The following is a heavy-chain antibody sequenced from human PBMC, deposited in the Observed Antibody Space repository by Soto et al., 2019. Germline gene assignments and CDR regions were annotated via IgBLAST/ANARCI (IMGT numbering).Heavy chain of an antibody. V-gene: IGHV4-4*08. Sequence: PSETPSLTCTVSVDSMNRYYWNWIRQSPGKGLEWIGYIYNTGSTNYSPSFKSRVTMSVDMSKKEFSLKLSSVTAADTAVYYCASSRINDRVRGIFDYWGLGNLVTVSS. D-gene: IGHD2-8*01. CDR1: VDSMNRYY. J-gene: IGHJ4*02. CDR2: IYNTGST. CDR3: ASSRINDRVRGIFDY.